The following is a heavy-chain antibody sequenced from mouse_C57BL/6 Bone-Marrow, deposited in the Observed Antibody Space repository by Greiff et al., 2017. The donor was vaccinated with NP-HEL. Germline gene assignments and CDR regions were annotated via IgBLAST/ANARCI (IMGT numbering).Heavy chain of an antibody. CDR2: SRNKANDYTT. Sequence: EVHLVESGGGLVQSGRSLRLSCATSGFTFSDFYMEWVRQAPGKGLELIAASRNKANDYTTEYSASVKGRFIVSRDTSQSILYLQMNALRAEDTAIYYCARDAYSNDPYWYFDVWGTGTTVTVSS. D-gene: IGHD2-12*01. CDR3: ARDAYSNDPYWYFDV. V-gene: IGHV7-1*01. J-gene: IGHJ1*03. CDR1: GFTFSDFY.